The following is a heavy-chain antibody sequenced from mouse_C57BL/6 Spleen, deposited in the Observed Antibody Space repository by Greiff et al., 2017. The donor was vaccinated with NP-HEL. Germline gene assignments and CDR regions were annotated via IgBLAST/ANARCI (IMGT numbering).Heavy chain of an antibody. J-gene: IGHJ4*01. V-gene: IGHV5-6*01. Sequence: EVMLVESGGDLVKPGGSLKLSCAASGFTFSSYGMSWVRQTPDKRLEWVATISSGGSYTYYPDSVKGRFTISRDNAKNTLYLQMSSLKSEDTAMYYCASLLRRDYYAMDYWGQGTSVTVSS. D-gene: IGHD1-1*01. CDR3: ASLLRRDYYAMDY. CDR2: ISSGGSYT. CDR1: GFTFSSYG.